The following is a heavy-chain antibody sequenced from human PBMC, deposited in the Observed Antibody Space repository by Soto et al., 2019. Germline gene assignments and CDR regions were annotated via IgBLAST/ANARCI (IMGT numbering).Heavy chain of an antibody. D-gene: IGHD6-13*01. CDR1: GGSISSYY. Sequence: QVQLQESGPGLVKPSETLSLTCTVSGGSISSYYWSWIRQPPGKGLEWIGYIYYSGSTNYNPSLKSRVNTSVDTSKNQFSLKLSSVTAADAAVYYCARHYSSSWTWAFDYWGQGTLVTVSS. CDR3: ARHYSSSWTWAFDY. J-gene: IGHJ4*02. CDR2: IYYSGST. V-gene: IGHV4-59*08.